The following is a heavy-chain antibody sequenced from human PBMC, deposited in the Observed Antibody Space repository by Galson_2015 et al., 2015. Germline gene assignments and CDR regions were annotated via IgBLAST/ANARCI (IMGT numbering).Heavy chain of an antibody. CDR2: IYPGDSVT. D-gene: IGHD2/OR15-2a*01. CDR3: TRESSSGYYAGIEY. CDR1: GYNFSSYW. V-gene: IGHV5-51*01. Sequence: QSGAEVKKPGESLKISCKGSGYNFSSYWIGWVRQMPGKGLEWMGIIYPGDSVTRNSPSFQGQVTISADKSISTAYLQWSRLTASDTAMYYCTRESSSGYYAGIEYWGQGTLVTVSS. J-gene: IGHJ4*02.